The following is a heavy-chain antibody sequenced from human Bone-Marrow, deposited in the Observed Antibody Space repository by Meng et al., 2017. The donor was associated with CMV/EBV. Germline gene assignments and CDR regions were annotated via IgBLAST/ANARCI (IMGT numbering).Heavy chain of an antibody. CDR1: GYSFTSYW. V-gene: IGHV5-51*01. D-gene: IGHD4-11*01. J-gene: IGHJ4*02. CDR3: ASSVTTWYYFDY. Sequence: KVSCKGSGYSFTSYWIGWVRQMPGKGLEWMGIIYPGDSDTRYSPSFQGQVTISADKSISTAYLQWSSLKASDTAMYYGASSVTTWYYFDYWGQGTLVTVSS. CDR2: IYPGDSDT.